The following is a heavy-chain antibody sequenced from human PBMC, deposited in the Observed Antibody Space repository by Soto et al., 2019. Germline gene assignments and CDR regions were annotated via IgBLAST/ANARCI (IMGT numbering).Heavy chain of an antibody. Sequence: SETLSLTCTVSGGSISNGGYYWSWIRQHPGKGLEWFGYIYYSGSTYYNPSLKSRVSMSVDTSKNQFSLKLSSVTAADTAVYYCAKGPHSASGYYYMDVWGKGTTVTVSS. D-gene: IGHD3-10*01. CDR2: IYYSGST. CDR3: AKGPHSASGYYYMDV. V-gene: IGHV4-31*03. CDR1: GGSISNGGYY. J-gene: IGHJ6*03.